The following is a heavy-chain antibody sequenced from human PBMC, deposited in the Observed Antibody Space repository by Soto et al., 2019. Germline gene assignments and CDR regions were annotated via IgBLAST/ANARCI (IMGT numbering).Heavy chain of an antibody. J-gene: IGHJ3*02. Sequence: SETLSLTCTVSGGSVSSGSYYWSWIRQPPGKGLEWIGYIYYSGSTNYNPSLKSRVTISVDTSKNQFSLKLSSVTAADTAVYYCARDEYFDWLVAFDIWGAGTRVTV. CDR3: ARDEYFDWLVAFDI. CDR1: GGSVSSGSYY. D-gene: IGHD3-9*01. CDR2: IYYSGST. V-gene: IGHV4-61*01.